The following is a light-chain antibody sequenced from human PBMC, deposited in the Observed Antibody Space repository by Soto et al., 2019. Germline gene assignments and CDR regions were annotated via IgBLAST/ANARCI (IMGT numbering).Light chain of an antibody. J-gene: IGKJ4*02. CDR1: QDIGRY. CDR2: DAS. CDR3: QQRGNWPLT. V-gene: IGKV3-11*01. Sequence: ETVLTQSPATLSLSPGERATLSCRASQDIGRYLIWYQQRPGQAPRLPIHDASSRATGIPSRFSGGGSGTDFPLTISSLEPEDFAVYYCQQRGNWPLTFGGGTKVEI.